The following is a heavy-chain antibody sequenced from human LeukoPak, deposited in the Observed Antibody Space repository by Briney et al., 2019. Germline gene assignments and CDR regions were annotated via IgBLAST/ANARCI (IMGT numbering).Heavy chain of an antibody. CDR2: ISAYNGNT. V-gene: IGHV1-18*01. D-gene: IGHD5-24*01. CDR3: ARDRPKAERGLQSYYYYGMDV. Sequence: SVKVSCKASGYTFTSYGISWVRQAPGQGLEWMGWISAYNGNTNYAQKLQGRVTMTADTSTRTDYMELRSLRSDDTAVYYCARDRPKAERGLQSYYYYGMDVWGERTTDTVSS. CDR1: GYTFTSYG. J-gene: IGHJ6*04.